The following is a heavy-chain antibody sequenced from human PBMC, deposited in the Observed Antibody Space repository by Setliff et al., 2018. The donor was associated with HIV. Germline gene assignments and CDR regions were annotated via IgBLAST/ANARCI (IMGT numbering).Heavy chain of an antibody. CDR1: GYTFTSYP. J-gene: IGHJ4*03. CDR3: AREPQGDFWSGYSSRGLDY. D-gene: IGHD3-3*01. V-gene: IGHV1-3*01. CDR2: INAGNGHT. Sequence: ASVKVSCKASGYTFTSYPLHWVRQAPGQRLEWMGWINAGNGHTKYSQKFQGRVTITRDTSINTAYMELSRLTSDDTAFYYCAREPQGDFWSGYSSRGLDYWGKGTKVTVS.